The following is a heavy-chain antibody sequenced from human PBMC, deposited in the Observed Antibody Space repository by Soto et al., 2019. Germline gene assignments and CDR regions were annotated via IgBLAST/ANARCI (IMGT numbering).Heavy chain of an antibody. CDR2: IYYSGST. J-gene: IGHJ4*02. V-gene: IGHV4-59*01. Sequence: SETXSLTCTVSGGSISSYYWSWIRQPPGKGLEWIGYIYYSGSTNYNPSLKSRVTISVDTSKNQFSLKLSSVTAADTAVYYCARYCSGGSCYPRSFDYWGQGTLVTVSS. CDR3: ARYCSGGSCYPRSFDY. D-gene: IGHD2-15*01. CDR1: GGSISSYY.